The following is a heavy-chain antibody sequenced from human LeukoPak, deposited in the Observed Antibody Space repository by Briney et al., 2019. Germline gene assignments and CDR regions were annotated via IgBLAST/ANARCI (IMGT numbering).Heavy chain of an antibody. Sequence: SVKVSCKASGGAFSSYAISGVRQAPGQGLEWMGGIIPIFGTANYAQKFQGRVTITADESTSTAYMELSSLRSEDTAVYYCARLPLRSIAVGYYGMDVWGQGTTVTVSS. CDR3: ARLPLRSIAVGYYGMDV. V-gene: IGHV1-69*13. CDR1: GGAFSSYA. J-gene: IGHJ6*02. CDR2: IIPIFGTA. D-gene: IGHD6-6*01.